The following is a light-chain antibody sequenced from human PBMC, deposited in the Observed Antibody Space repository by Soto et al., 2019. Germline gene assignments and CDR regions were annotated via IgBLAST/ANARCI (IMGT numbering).Light chain of an antibody. CDR3: QQSSRTPYT. V-gene: IGKV1-39*01. CDR1: QSINTY. J-gene: IGKJ2*01. Sequence: DTQMTQSPSSLSASVGDRVTITCRASQSINTYLNWCQQKPGKAPTRLIYAASSLESGVPSRFSGSGSGTEFTLKISSLQPEDVAAYYCQQSSRTPYTFGQGTKVEI. CDR2: AAS.